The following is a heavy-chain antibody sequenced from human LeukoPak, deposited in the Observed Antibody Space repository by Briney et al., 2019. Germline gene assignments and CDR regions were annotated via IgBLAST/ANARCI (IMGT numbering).Heavy chain of an antibody. V-gene: IGHV3-9*01. D-gene: IGHD3-10*01. CDR1: GFTFDDYA. J-gene: IGHJ4*02. CDR2: ISWNSGSI. CDR3: AGFGEFFWSY. Sequence: GRSLRLSCAASGFTFDDYAMHWVRQAPGKGLEWVSGISWNSGSIGYADSVKGRFTISRDNAKNSLYLQMNSLRAEDTALYHCAGFGEFFWSYWGQGTLVTVSS.